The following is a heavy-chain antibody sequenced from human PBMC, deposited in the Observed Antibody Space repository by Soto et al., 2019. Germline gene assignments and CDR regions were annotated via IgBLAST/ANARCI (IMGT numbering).Heavy chain of an antibody. CDR3: AREHYSSSSQYYYYYGMDV. CDR1: GFTFSSYG. J-gene: IGHJ6*02. CDR2: IWYDGSNK. V-gene: IGHV3-33*01. D-gene: IGHD6-6*01. Sequence: QTGGSLRLSCAASGFTFSSYGMHWVRQAPGKGLEWVAVIWYDGSNKYYADSVKGRFTISRDNSKNTLYLQMNSLRAEDTAVYYCAREHYSSSSQYYYYYGMDVWGQGTTVTVSS.